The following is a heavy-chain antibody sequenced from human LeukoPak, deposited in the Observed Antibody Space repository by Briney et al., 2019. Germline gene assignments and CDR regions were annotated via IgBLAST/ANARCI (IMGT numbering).Heavy chain of an antibody. J-gene: IGHJ4*02. Sequence: ASVKVSGKASGYTFTSYDINWVRQATGQGLEWMGWMNPNSGNTGYAQKFQGRVTMTRNTSISTAYMELSSLRSEDTAVYYCARGMGSSWYPDFDYWGQGTLVTVSS. D-gene: IGHD6-13*01. V-gene: IGHV1-8*01. CDR3: ARGMGSSWYPDFDY. CDR2: MNPNSGNT. CDR1: GYTFTSYD.